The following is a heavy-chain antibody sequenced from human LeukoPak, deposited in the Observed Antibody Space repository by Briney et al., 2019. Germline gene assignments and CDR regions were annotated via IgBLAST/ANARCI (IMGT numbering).Heavy chain of an antibody. D-gene: IGHD5-12*01. V-gene: IGHV3-7*01. CDR3: AMIRSGGYPDYFDY. Sequence: PGGSLRLSCAASGFTFSSYWMSWVRQAPGKGLEWVANIKQDGSEKYYVDSVKGRFTISRDNAKNSLYLQMNSLRAEDTAVYYCAMIRSGGYPDYFDYWGQGTLVTVSS. CDR1: GFTFSSYW. CDR2: IKQDGSEK. J-gene: IGHJ4*02.